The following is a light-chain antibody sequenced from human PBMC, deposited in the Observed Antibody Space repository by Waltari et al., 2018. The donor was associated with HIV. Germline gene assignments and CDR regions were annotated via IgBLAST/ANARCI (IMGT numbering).Light chain of an antibody. CDR3: QSYDSGIKGV. CDR1: RGSIASYY. Sequence: NFMLTQPDSVSESPGKTITISCTRSRGSIASYYVQWYRHRPGSSPTTVIYESNQRPSVVPDRFSGSIDTSSNSASLTISGLKTEEEADYYCQSYDSGIKGVFGGGTKLTVL. V-gene: IGLV6-57*01. CDR2: ESN. J-gene: IGLJ2*01.